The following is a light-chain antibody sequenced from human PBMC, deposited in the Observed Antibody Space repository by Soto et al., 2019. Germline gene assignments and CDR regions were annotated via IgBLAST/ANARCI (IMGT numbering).Light chain of an antibody. CDR1: QSVSSYY. V-gene: IGKV3-20*01. Sequence: EIVLTQSPGTLSLSPGERATLSCRASQSVSSYYLAWYQQKPGQATRLLIDAASTRATGIPDRFSGGGSGTDFTLTISRLEPEDFAVYYCQQCGSSPWTFGQGTKVDIK. J-gene: IGKJ1*01. CDR3: QQCGSSPWT. CDR2: AAS.